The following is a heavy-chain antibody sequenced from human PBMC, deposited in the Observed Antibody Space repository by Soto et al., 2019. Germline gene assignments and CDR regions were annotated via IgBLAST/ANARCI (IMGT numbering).Heavy chain of an antibody. CDR2: ISPKSGNI. D-gene: IGHD3-22*01. V-gene: IGHV1-18*01. Sequence: QVHLVQSGAEVKKPGASVNVSCKTSGYTFTRNGISWVQQAPGQGLEWMGWISPKSGNIKYAQKFQGRVIMTTDTSTSTAYMELRSLRSDDTAVYYCVKDRDSNSWPSRDVWGPGTTVTVSS. J-gene: IGHJ6*02. CDR1: GYTFTRNG. CDR3: VKDRDSNSWPSRDV.